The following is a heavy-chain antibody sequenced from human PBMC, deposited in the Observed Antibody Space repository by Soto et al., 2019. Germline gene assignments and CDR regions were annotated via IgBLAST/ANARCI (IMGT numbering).Heavy chain of an antibody. Sequence: GSLRLSCAASGFTFIDYYMSWIRQAPWKGLEWVSYISSSSSYTNYADSVKGRFTISRDNAKNSLYLQMNSLRAEDTAVYYCAKDYSPWFGDFTYYYYYGMDVWGQGTTVTVSS. CDR1: GFTFIDYY. V-gene: IGHV3-11*06. J-gene: IGHJ6*02. D-gene: IGHD3-10*01. CDR3: AKDYSPWFGDFTYYYYYGMDV. CDR2: ISSSSSYT.